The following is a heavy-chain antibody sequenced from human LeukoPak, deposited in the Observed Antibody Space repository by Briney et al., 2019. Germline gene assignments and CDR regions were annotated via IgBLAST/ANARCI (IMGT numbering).Heavy chain of an antibody. CDR1: GYTFTGYY. D-gene: IGHD3-3*01. J-gene: IGHJ6*03. CDR2: INPNSGGT. V-gene: IGHV1-2*02. CDR3: ARGTRITTRRAGTMDV. Sequence: EASVKVSCKASGYTFTGYYMHWVRQAPGQGLEWMGWINPNSGGTNYAQKFQGRATMTRDTSISTAYMELSRLRSDDTAVYYCARGTRITTRRAGTMDVWGKGTTVTVSS.